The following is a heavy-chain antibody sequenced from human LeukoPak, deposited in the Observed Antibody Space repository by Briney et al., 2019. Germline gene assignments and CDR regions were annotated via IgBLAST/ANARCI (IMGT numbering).Heavy chain of an antibody. D-gene: IGHD2-15*01. V-gene: IGHV3-23*01. CDR2: ISGSGGST. CDR3: AKAIECSGGSCYYFDY. Sequence: QPGGSLRLSCAASGFTFSSYAMSWVRQAPGKGLEWVSAISGSGGSTYYADSVKGRFTISRDNSKNTLYLQMNSLRAEDTAVYYCAKAIECSGGSCYYFDYWGQGTLVTVSS. J-gene: IGHJ4*02. CDR1: GFTFSSYA.